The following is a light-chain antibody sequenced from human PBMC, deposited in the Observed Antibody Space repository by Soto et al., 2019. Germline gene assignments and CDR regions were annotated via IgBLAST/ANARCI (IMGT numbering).Light chain of an antibody. CDR2: DVI. CDR1: SSDVGAYDF. Sequence: QSVLTQPPSLSGSLGQSVTISCTGTSSDVGAYDFVSWYQQNPGKAPRLIIFDVIKRPSGVPDRFSGSKSGNTASLTISGLQSEDEADYHCSSYAGSHTYEVFGGGTKVTVL. J-gene: IGLJ3*02. CDR3: SSYAGSHTYEV. V-gene: IGLV2-11*01.